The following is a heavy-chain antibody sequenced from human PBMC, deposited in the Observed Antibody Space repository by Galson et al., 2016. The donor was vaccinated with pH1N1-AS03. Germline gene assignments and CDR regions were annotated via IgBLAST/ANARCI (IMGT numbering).Heavy chain of an antibody. Sequence: SETLSLTCAVYGGSFNNYYWNWIRQSPGKGLEWVGEINHSGSTDYNPSLKSRVTISVDPSENQISLNLNFVTAADTAVYYCARGSYSSGWYRERNAFDIWGQGTMVTVSS. CDR2: INHSGST. J-gene: IGHJ3*02. D-gene: IGHD6-19*01. CDR3: ARGSYSSGWYRERNAFDI. V-gene: IGHV4-34*01. CDR1: GGSFNNYY.